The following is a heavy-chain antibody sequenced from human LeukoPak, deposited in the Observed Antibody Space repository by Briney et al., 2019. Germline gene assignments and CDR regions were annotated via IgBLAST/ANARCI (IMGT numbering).Heavy chain of an antibody. V-gene: IGHV3-48*01. CDR1: GFTFSSYA. D-gene: IGHD3-22*01. Sequence: GGSLRLSCAASGFTFSSYAMSWVRRAPGKGLEWVSYISSSGSTIYYTDSVKGRFTISRDNAKNSLYLQMNSLRAEDTAVFYCARGQHFGLYDSSGYYPYWGQGTLVTVSS. CDR3: ARGQHFGLYDSSGYYPY. J-gene: IGHJ4*02. CDR2: ISSSGSTI.